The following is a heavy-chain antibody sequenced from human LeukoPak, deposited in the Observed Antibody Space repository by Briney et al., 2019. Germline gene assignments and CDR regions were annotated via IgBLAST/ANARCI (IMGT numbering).Heavy chain of an antibody. CDR1: GYTFTGYY. CDR3: ARAYGGSGRSFDY. D-gene: IGHD6-19*01. CDR2: INPNSGGT. Sequence: GASVKVSCKASGYTFTGYYMHWVRQAPGQGLEWMGWINPNSGGTNYAQKFQGWVTMTRDTSISTAYMELSRLRSDDTAVYYCARAYGGSGRSFDYWGQGTLVTVFS. V-gene: IGHV1-2*04. J-gene: IGHJ4*02.